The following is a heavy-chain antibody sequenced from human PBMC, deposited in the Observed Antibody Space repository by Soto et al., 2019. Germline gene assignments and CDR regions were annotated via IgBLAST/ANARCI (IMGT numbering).Heavy chain of an antibody. V-gene: IGHV3-33*01. D-gene: IGHD2-2*01. CDR2: IWYDGSNK. CDR3: ARGGIVVVPAGLGYMDV. CDR1: GFTFSSYG. J-gene: IGHJ6*03. Sequence: GGSLRLSCAASGFTFSSYGMHWVRQAPGKGLEWVAVIWYDGSNKYYADSVKGRFTISRDNSKNTLYLQMNSLRAEDTAVYYCARGGIVVVPAGLGYMDVWGKGTTVTVSS.